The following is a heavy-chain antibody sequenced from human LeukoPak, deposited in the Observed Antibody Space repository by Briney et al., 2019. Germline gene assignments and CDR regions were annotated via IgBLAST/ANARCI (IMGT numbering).Heavy chain of an antibody. CDR3: ARVVVGNDAFDI. CDR2: IYYSGST. J-gene: IGHJ3*02. CDR1: GGSISSYY. V-gene: IGHV4-59*01. Sequence: SETLSLTCAVSGGSISSYYWSWIRQPPGKGLEWIGYIYYSGSTNYNPSLKSRVTISVDTSKNQFSLKLSSVTAADTAVYYCARVVVGNDAFDIWGQGTMVTVSS. D-gene: IGHD2-15*01.